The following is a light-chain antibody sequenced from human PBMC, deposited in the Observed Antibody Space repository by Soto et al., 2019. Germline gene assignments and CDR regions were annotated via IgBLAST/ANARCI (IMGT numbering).Light chain of an antibody. J-gene: IGKJ5*01. CDR1: QDISNY. CDR3: QQYHSYPIT. V-gene: IGKV1-16*02. CDR2: AAS. Sequence: DIQLTQFPSSLSASVGDRVSITCRASQDISNYVAWLQQKPGKAPESLIYAASTLESGVPSKFSGSQSGTDFTLTISNLQPEDFATYYCQQYHSYPITFGQGTRLEIK.